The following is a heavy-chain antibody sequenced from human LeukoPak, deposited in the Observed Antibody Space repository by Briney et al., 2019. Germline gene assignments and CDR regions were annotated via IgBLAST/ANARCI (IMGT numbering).Heavy chain of an antibody. J-gene: IGHJ4*02. CDR3: ARARSGSGSYYNRGYFDY. Sequence: SETLSLTCAVSGYSISSGYYWGWIRQPPGKGPEWIGSIYHSGSTYYNPSLKSRVTISVDTSKNQFSLKLSSVAAADTAVYYCARARSGSGSYYNRGYFDYWGQGTLVTVSS. CDR2: IYHSGST. D-gene: IGHD3-10*01. V-gene: IGHV4-38-2*01. CDR1: GYSISSGYY.